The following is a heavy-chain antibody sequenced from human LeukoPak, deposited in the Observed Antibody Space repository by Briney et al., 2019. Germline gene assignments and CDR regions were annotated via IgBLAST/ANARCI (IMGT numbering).Heavy chain of an antibody. D-gene: IGHD1-26*01. Sequence: GESLKISCQGSGYSFTSYWIAWVRQMPGKGLEWMGLIYPGNSDTRYSPSFQGQVTISADKPINTAYLQWSSLKASDTAMYYCARRSGSYHDYWGQGTLVTVSS. CDR2: IYPGNSDT. CDR3: ARRSGSYHDY. CDR1: GYSFTSYW. V-gene: IGHV5-51*01. J-gene: IGHJ4*02.